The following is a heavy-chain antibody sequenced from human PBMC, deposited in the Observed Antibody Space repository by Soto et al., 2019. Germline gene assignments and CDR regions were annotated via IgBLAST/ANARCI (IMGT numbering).Heavy chain of an antibody. J-gene: IGHJ6*02. CDR1: GYSFTSYW. D-gene: IGHD2-2*01. Sequence: GESLKISCKGSGYSFTSYWISWVRQMPGKGLGWMGRIDPSDSYTNYSPSFQGHVTISADKSISTAYLQWSSLKASDTAMYYCVVVPAAMYYYYGMDVWGQGTTVTVS. CDR2: IDPSDSYT. V-gene: IGHV5-10-1*01. CDR3: VVVPAAMYYYYGMDV.